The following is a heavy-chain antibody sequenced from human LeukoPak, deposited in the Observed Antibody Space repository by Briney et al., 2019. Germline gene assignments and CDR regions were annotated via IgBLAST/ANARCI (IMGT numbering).Heavy chain of an antibody. CDR1: GFTFSSCG. Sequence: GGSLRVSCAASGFTFSSCGMHWVRQAPGKELEWVAVISYDGSNKYYADSVKGRFTISRDNSKNTLYLQMNSLRAEDTAVYYCAKDLGGLDYWGQGTLVTVSS. CDR3: AKDLGGLDY. V-gene: IGHV3-30*18. CDR2: ISYDGSNK. D-gene: IGHD3-16*01. J-gene: IGHJ4*02.